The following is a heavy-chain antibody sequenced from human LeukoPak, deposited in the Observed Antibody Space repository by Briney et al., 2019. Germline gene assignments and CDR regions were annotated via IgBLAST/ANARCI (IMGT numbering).Heavy chain of an antibody. CDR1: GFTFGRYW. CDR2: INQGGSRL. J-gene: IGHJ4*02. V-gene: IGHV3-7*01. Sequence: GGSLRLSCAGSGFTFGRYWMSWVRQAPGKGLEWVASINQGGSRLHYLDSVTGRFIISRDDAQNSLFLQMTRLRVDDTAVYYCARLKDDVTKLDYWGQGTLVSVSS. CDR3: ARLKDDVTKLDY. D-gene: IGHD2-8*01.